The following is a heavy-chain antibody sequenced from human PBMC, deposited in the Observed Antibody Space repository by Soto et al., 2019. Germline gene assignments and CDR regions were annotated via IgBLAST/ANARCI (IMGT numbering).Heavy chain of an antibody. D-gene: IGHD5-12*01. CDR2: IIPIFGTA. Sequence: QVQLVQSGAEVKKPGSSVKVSCKASGGTFSSYAISWVRQAPGQGLEWMGGIIPIFGTANYAQKFQGRVTIAADESTSTAYMELSRLRSEDTAVYYCARDGDIVATLVYGMDVWGQGTTVTVSS. CDR3: ARDGDIVATLVYGMDV. CDR1: GGTFSSYA. V-gene: IGHV1-69*12. J-gene: IGHJ6*02.